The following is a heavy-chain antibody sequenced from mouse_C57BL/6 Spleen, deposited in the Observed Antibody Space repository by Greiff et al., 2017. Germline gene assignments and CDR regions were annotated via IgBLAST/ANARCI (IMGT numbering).Heavy chain of an antibody. D-gene: IGHD2-4*01. J-gene: IGHJ4*01. V-gene: IGHV5-16*01. Sequence: EVHLVESEGGLVQPGGSLKLSCTASGFTFSDYYMAWVRQVPEKGLEWVANINCDGSSTYYLDSLKSRFIISRDNAKNILYLQMSSLKSEDTATYYCAREGDDYPLYAVDYWGQGTSVTVSA. CDR2: INCDGSST. CDR1: GFTFSDYY. CDR3: AREGDDYPLYAVDY.